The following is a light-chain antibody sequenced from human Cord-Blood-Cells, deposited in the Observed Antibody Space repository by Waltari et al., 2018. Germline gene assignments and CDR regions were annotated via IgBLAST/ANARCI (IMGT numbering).Light chain of an antibody. V-gene: IGLV2-11*01. CDR2: DVS. Sequence: QHALTQPRSVSGSPGQSVTIPCPATSSDVGGYNYVSLYQQHPGKAPKLVIYDVSKRPSGVPGRFSGSKSGNAASLTISGLQAEAEADYYCCSYAGSYTFVVGGGTKLTVL. CDR1: SSDVGGYNY. CDR3: CSYAGSYTFV. J-gene: IGLJ2*01.